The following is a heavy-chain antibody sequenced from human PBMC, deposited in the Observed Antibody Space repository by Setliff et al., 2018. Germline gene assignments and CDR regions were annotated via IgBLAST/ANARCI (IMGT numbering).Heavy chain of an antibody. CDR3: ARHLLVQGTYHFDY. CDR2: IYHNGST. CDR1: GGSVSPYF. V-gene: IGHV4-59*08. D-gene: IGHD3-10*01. Sequence: SETLSLTCTVSGGSVSPYFWSWIRQPPGKGLEWIGYIYHNGSTYYNPSLKGRVTLSVDTTKNQFSLKLTSMTAADTAVYFCARHLLVQGTYHFDYWGQGSPVTVSS. J-gene: IGHJ4*02.